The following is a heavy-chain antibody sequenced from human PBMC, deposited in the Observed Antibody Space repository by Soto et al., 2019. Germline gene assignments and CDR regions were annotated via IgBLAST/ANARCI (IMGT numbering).Heavy chain of an antibody. CDR2: INPKSGDT. Sequence: ASVKVSCKASLYTFTGYYMHWVRQAPGQGLEWLGWINPKSGDTNYAPKFRGWVTMTRDTSITTAYMELSRLRSDDTAVYYCARDARAYYSDTTGYYYGLYFDFWGQRTLVTVSS. J-gene: IGHJ4*02. CDR1: LYTFTGYY. V-gene: IGHV1-2*04. CDR3: ARDARAYYSDTTGYYYGLYFDF. D-gene: IGHD3-22*01.